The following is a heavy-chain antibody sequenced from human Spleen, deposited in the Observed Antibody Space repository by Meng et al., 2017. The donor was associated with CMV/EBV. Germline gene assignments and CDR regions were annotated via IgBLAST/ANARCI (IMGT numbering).Heavy chain of an antibody. CDR3: ARSFGVVITNYYYYGMDV. CDR1: GYSISSGYY. V-gene: IGHV4-38-2*02. CDR2: IYHSGST. Sequence: SETLSLTCTVSGYSISSGYYWGWIRQPPGKGLEWIGSIYHSGSTNYNPSLKSRVTISVDTSKNQFSLKLSSVTAADTAVYYCARSFGVVITNYYYYGMDVWGQGTTVTVSS. D-gene: IGHD3-3*01. J-gene: IGHJ6*02.